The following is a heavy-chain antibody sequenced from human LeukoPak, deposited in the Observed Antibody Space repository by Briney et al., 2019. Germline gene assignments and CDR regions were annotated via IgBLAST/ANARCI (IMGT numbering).Heavy chain of an antibody. J-gene: IGHJ3*02. V-gene: IGHV6-1*01. CDR1: GDSVSSNSAA. CDR3: ARAWEEYSSSSTQEAVHAFDI. Sequence: SQTLSLTCAISGDSVSSNSAAWNWIRQSPSRGLEWLGRTYYRSKWYNDYAVSVKSRITINPDTSKNQFSLQLNSVTPEDTAVYYCARAWEEYSSSSTQEAVHAFDIWGQGTMVTVSS. CDR2: TYYRSKWYN. D-gene: IGHD6-6*01.